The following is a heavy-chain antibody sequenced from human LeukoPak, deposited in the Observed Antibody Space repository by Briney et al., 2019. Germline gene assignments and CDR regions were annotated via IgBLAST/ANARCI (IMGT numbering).Heavy chain of an antibody. CDR3: ARVFFEAEELIRYYYYGMDV. CDR2: IIPIFGTA. J-gene: IGHJ6*02. D-gene: IGHD3-3*01. Sequence: SVKVSCKASGGTFSSYAISWVRQAPGQGLEWMGGIIPIFGTANYAQKFQGRVTITADESTSTAYMELSSLRSEDTAVYYCARVFFEAEELIRYYYYGMDVWGQGTTVTVSS. V-gene: IGHV1-69*13. CDR1: GGTFSSYA.